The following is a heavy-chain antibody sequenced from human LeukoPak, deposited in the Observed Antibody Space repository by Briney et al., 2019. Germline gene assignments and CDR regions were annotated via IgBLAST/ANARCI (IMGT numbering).Heavy chain of an antibody. Sequence: AASVKVSCKVFGYTATNFDINWVRQATGQGFEWMGWVTLNSGRTGYRREFQGRVTMTTDTSTNTAYMELSSLRSDDTAVYYCGRGYAMDVWGQGTTVIVSS. CDR1: GYTATNFD. CDR3: GRGYAMDV. CDR2: VTLNSGRT. J-gene: IGHJ6*02. V-gene: IGHV1-8*01.